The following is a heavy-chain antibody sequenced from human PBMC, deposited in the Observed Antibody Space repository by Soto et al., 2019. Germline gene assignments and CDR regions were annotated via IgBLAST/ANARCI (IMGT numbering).Heavy chain of an antibody. V-gene: IGHV3-30*18. J-gene: IGHJ4*02. D-gene: IGHD6-13*01. CDR2: ISYDGSNK. CDR3: AKDLPSGSWVTFDY. CDR1: GFTFSSYG. Sequence: QVQLAESGGGVVQPGRSLRLSCAASGFTFSSYGMHWVRQAPGKGLEWVAVISYDGSNKYYADSVKGRFTISRDNSKNTLYLQMNSLRAEDTAVYYCAKDLPSGSWVTFDYWGQGTLVTVSS.